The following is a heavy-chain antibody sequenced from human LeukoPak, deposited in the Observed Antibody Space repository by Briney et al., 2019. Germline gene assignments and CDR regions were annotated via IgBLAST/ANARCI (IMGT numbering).Heavy chain of an antibody. V-gene: IGHV3-7*04. CDR1: GFTFSNHW. CDR2: IKQDGSEK. CDR3: ARGGGSYYNY. D-gene: IGHD1-26*01. Sequence: GGSLRLSCTASGFTFSNHWMSWVRQAPGKGLEWVANIKQDGSEKYYVDSVKGRFTISRDNSKNSLYLQMNSLRAEDTAVYYCARGGGSYYNYWGQGTLVTVSS. J-gene: IGHJ4*02.